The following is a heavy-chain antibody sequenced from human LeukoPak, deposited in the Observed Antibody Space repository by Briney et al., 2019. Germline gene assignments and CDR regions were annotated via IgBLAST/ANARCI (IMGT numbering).Heavy chain of an antibody. CDR1: GYTFTSYG. V-gene: IGHV1-18*01. CDR2: ISAYNGNT. D-gene: IGHD4-23*01. J-gene: IGHJ3*02. CDR3: ATTVVSMSAFGI. Sequence: ASVKVSCKASGYTFTSYGISWVRQAPGQGLEWMGWISAYNGNTNYAQKLQGRVTMTTDTSTSTAYMELRSLRSDDTAVYYCATTVVSMSAFGIWGQGTMVTVSS.